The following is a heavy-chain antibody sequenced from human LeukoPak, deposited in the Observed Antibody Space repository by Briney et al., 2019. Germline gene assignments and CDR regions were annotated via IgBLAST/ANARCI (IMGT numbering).Heavy chain of an antibody. Sequence: GGSLRLSCAASGFTFSSYGMHWVRQAPGKWLEWVAFIRYDGSNKYFADSVKGRFTISRDSSKNTLYLQMNSLRAEDTAVYYCAKDRGIISDYWGQGILVTVSS. V-gene: IGHV3-30*02. CDR3: AKDRGIISDY. D-gene: IGHD3-10*01. CDR2: IRYDGSNK. J-gene: IGHJ4*02. CDR1: GFTFSSYG.